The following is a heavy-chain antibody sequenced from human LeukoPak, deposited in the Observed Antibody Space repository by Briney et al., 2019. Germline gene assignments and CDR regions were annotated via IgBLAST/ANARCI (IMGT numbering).Heavy chain of an antibody. J-gene: IGHJ4*02. V-gene: IGHV4-34*01. CDR1: GGSFSGYY. CDR2: INHSGRT. Sequence: PSETLSLTCAVYGGSFSGYYWSWIRQPPGKGLEWIGEINHSGRTNYNPSLKSRVTISVDTSKNQFSLKLSSVTAAATAVYYCASGGRLGYCSSTSCYRNYKFDYWGQGTLVTVSS. D-gene: IGHD2-2*01. CDR3: ASGGRLGYCSSTSCYRNYKFDY.